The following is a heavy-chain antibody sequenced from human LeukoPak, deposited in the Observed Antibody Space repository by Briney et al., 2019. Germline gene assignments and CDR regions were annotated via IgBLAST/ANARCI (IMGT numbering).Heavy chain of an antibody. V-gene: IGHV4-4*07. CDR2: IYTSGST. CDR3: AREWSGYQLGYYFDY. J-gene: IGHJ4*02. Sequence: SETLSLTCTVSGGSISSYYWSWIRQPAGKGLEWIGRIYTSGSTNYNPSLKSRVTMSVDTSKNQFSLKLSSVTAADTAVYYCAREWSGYQLGYYFDYWAREPWSPSPQ. D-gene: IGHD5-12*01. CDR1: GGSISSYY.